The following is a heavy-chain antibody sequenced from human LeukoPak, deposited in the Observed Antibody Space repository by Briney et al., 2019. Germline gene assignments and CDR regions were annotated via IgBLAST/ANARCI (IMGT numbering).Heavy chain of an antibody. CDR3: ATAKYTGYDLRYY. D-gene: IGHD5-12*01. CDR2: INPNSGAT. V-gene: IGHV1-2*02. J-gene: IGHJ1*01. CDR1: GYSFTGHF. Sequence: ASAKVSCKASGYSFTGHFIHWLRQAPGQGLEYVGWINPNSGATNSAQKFQGRVIMTGETSSGTVYMALTALRPEDTATYFCATAKYTGYDLRYYWGQGTLVAVSS.